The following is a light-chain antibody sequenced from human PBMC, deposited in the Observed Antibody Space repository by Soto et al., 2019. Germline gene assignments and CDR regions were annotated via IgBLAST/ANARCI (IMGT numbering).Light chain of an antibody. V-gene: IGKV3-11*01. CDR1: QSVSSY. CDR3: QQRSNWPIT. J-gene: IGKJ5*01. Sequence: EIVLTQSPATLSLSPGERATLSCRASQSVSSYLAWYQQKPSQAPRLLIYDASNRATGIPARFSGSGSGTDFTLTINSLEPEDFAVYYCQQRSNWPITFGQGTRLEIE. CDR2: DAS.